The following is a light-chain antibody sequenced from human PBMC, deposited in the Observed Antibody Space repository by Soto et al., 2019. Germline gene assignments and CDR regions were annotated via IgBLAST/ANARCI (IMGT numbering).Light chain of an antibody. CDR3: SSYAGSNNWGV. CDR1: SSDVGSHNY. CDR2: EVN. V-gene: IGLV2-8*01. J-gene: IGLJ2*01. Sequence: QSALTQPPSASGSPGQSVTISCTGTSSDVGSHNYVSWYQQHPGKAPKLIIYEVNKRPSGVPDRFSGSKSGNTASLAVSGLQAEDEADYYCSSYAGSNNWGVFGGGTKLTVL.